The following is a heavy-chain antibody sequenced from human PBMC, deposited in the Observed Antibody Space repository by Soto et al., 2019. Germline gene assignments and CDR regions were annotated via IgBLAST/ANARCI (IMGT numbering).Heavy chain of an antibody. Sequence: GESLKISCKGSGYSFTSYWISWVRQMPGKGLEWMGTLDPTDSYTNYSPSFQGHVTISPDKSINTAYLQWSSLKASDAAMYYCARHPSPSNPYCSSTSCYDFDFWGQGTLVTVS. CDR2: LDPTDSYT. CDR3: ARHPSPSNPYCSSTSCYDFDF. CDR1: GYSFTSYW. D-gene: IGHD2-2*01. J-gene: IGHJ4*02. V-gene: IGHV5-10-1*01.